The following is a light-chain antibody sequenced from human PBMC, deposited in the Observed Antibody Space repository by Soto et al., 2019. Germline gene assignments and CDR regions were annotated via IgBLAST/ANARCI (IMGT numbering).Light chain of an antibody. CDR1: SSDVGGYKY. CDR3: CSYAGSYTWV. CDR2: DVS. J-gene: IGLJ3*02. V-gene: IGLV2-11*01. Sequence: QSVLTQPRSVSGSPGQSVTISCTGTSSDVGGYKYVSWYQQHPGNAPKLMIYDVSKRPSGVPDRFSGSTSGNTASLNISGLQAEDEADYYCCSYAGSYTWVFGGWTKLT.